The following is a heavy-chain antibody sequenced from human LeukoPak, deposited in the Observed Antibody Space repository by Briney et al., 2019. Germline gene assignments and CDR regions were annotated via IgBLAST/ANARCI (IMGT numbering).Heavy chain of an antibody. Sequence: GRSLRLSCTASGFTFGEDAMSWFRQAPGKGLEWVGFIRTKTNGATAEYAASVKGRFSISRDDSKSIAYLQMNSLKTEDTAVYYCARLIAVVVAASSYFDSWGRGTRVTVSS. D-gene: IGHD2-15*01. CDR1: GFTFGEDA. V-gene: IGHV3-49*03. J-gene: IGHJ4*02. CDR3: ARLIAVVVAASSYFDS. CDR2: IRTKTNGATA.